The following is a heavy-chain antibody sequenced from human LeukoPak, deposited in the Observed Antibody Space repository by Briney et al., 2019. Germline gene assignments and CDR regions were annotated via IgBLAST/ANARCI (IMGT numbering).Heavy chain of an antibody. V-gene: IGHV3-30*18. J-gene: IGHJ2*01. Sequence: GGSLRLSCAASGFTFSSYGMHWVRQAPGKGLEWVAVISYDGSNKYYADSVKGRFTISRDNSKNTLYLQMNSLRAEDTAVYYCAKDYDILTGSPNWYFDLWGRGTLVTVSS. D-gene: IGHD3-9*01. CDR1: GFTFSSYG. CDR2: ISYDGSNK. CDR3: AKDYDILTGSPNWYFDL.